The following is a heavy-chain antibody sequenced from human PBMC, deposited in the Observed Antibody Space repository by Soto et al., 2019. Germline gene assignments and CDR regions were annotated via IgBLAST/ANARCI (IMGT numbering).Heavy chain of an antibody. Sequence: EVQLVESGGGLVQPGGSLRLSCAASGFLFSTYWMFWVRQVPRKGLLWVSRIKSDGSSTSYADSVKGRFTISRDNTKNTLYLQMTSMSAEDTAVYYCAIGGGDYNYFDHWGQGILVTVSS. V-gene: IGHV3-74*01. CDR2: IKSDGSST. CDR3: AIGGGDYNYFDH. J-gene: IGHJ4*02. CDR1: GFLFSTYW. D-gene: IGHD2-21*01.